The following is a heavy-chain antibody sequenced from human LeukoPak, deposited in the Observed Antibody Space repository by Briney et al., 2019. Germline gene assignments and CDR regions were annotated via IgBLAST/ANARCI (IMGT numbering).Heavy chain of an antibody. Sequence: SETLSLTCTVSGGSISSYYWSWIRQPAGKGLEWIGRIYTRGSTNYNPSLKSRVTMSVDTSKNQFSLKLSSVTAADTAVYYCARDKHYYDSSGYYYPHAFDIWGQGTMVTVSS. CDR3: ARDKHYYDSSGYYYPHAFDI. V-gene: IGHV4-4*07. CDR1: GGSISSYY. CDR2: IYTRGST. D-gene: IGHD3-22*01. J-gene: IGHJ3*02.